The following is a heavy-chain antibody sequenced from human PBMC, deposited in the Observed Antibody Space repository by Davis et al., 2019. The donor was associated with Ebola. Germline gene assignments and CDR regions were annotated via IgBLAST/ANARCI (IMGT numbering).Heavy chain of an antibody. D-gene: IGHD5-18*01. Sequence: PGGSLRLSCAASGFTFSSYGMHWVRQAPGKGLEWVAVISYDGSNKYYADSVKGRFTISRDNSKNTLYLQMNSLRAEDTAVYYCAKDPRSLDTAMVYYYYYGMDVWGQGTTVTVSS. CDR3: AKDPRSLDTAMVYYYYYGMDV. V-gene: IGHV3-30*18. J-gene: IGHJ6*02. CDR1: GFTFSSYG. CDR2: ISYDGSNK.